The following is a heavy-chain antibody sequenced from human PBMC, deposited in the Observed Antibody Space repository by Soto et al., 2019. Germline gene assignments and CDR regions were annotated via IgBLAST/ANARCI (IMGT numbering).Heavy chain of an antibody. J-gene: IGHJ6*02. D-gene: IGHD6-6*01. CDR1: GGSISSSNW. V-gene: IGHV4-4*02. Sequence: PSETLSLTCAVSGGSISSSNWWSWVRQPPGKGLEWIGEIYHSGSTNYNPSLKSRVTISVDKSKNQFSLKLSSVTAADTAAYYCARDRYARRRRDYGMDVWGQGTTVTVSS. CDR3: ARDRYARRRRDYGMDV. CDR2: IYHSGST.